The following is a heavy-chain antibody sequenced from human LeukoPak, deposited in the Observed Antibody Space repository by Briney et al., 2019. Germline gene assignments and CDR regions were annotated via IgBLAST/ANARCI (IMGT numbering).Heavy chain of an antibody. J-gene: IGHJ5*02. CDR3: ARVIAAADSVNWFDP. CDR1: GGSISSGGYY. CDR2: IYYSGST. V-gene: IGHV4-31*03. Sequence: NPSETLSLTCTVSGGSISSGGYYWSWIRQHPGKGLEWIGYIYYSGSTYYNPSLKSRVTISVDTSKNQFSLKLSSVTAADTAVYCCARVIAAADSVNWFDPWGQGTLVTVSS. D-gene: IGHD6-13*01.